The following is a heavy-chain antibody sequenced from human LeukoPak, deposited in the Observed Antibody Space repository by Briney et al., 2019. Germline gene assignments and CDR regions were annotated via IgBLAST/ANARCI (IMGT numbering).Heavy chain of an antibody. CDR3: ARVGYYGSGSPQAYYYYYGMDV. CDR1: GFTFTAYL. Sequence: GGSLRLSCAASGFTFTAYLIHWVRQAPGKGLEWVAVISYDGSNKYYADSVKGRFTISRDNSKNTLYLQMNSLRAEDTAVYYCARVGYYGSGSPQAYYYYYGMDVWGQGTTVTVSS. D-gene: IGHD3-10*01. J-gene: IGHJ6*02. CDR2: ISYDGSNK. V-gene: IGHV3-30-3*01.